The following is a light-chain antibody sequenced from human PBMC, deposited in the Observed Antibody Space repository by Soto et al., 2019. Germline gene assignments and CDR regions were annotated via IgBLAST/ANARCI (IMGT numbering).Light chain of an antibody. J-gene: IGLJ3*02. Sequence: QSALTQPASVSGSPGQSITISCTGTNSDVGAYNSVSWYQQHPGKAPKLMIYEVSNRPSGVSNRFSGSKSGNTASLTISGLQAKDEADYYCTSFTTSNTWVFGGGTKVTVL. CDR3: TSFTTSNTWV. CDR1: NSDVGAYNS. V-gene: IGLV2-14*01. CDR2: EVS.